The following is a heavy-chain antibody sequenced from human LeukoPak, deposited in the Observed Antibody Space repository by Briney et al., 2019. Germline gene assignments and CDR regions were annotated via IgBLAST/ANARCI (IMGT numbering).Heavy chain of an antibody. D-gene: IGHD7-27*01. CDR1: VFSVTNNS. V-gene: IGHV3-66*01. J-gene: IGHJ3*02. CDR2: IFGGVDT. CDR3: ATSSRNWGPDGFDI. Sequence: PGGSLRLSCEASVFSVTNNSMSWVRQAPRKGLEWVSHIFGGVDTYYADSVRGRFTIPRDSSKNTLYLQMNSLRAEDTAVYYCATSSRNWGPDGFDIWGQGIMVTVSS.